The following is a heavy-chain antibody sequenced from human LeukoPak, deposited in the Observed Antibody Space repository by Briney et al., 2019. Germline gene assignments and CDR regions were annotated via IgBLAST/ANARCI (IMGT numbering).Heavy chain of an antibody. CDR3: ARGRGLGAVSPYFDY. Sequence: PGGSLRLSCVVSGFSVSNNYIIWVRQAPGNGLERVSVIYGDGRTSHSASVRGRFTISRDNSKNIVSLQMNNLRAEDTAVYYCARGRGLGAVSPYFDYWGQGTLVTVSS. J-gene: IGHJ4*02. CDR1: GFSVSNNY. D-gene: IGHD3-3*01. V-gene: IGHV3-53*01. CDR2: IYGDGRT.